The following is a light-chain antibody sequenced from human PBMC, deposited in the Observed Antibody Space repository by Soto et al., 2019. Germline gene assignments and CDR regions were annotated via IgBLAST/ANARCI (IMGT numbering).Light chain of an antibody. J-gene: IGLJ2*01. V-gene: IGLV2-14*01. CDR3: SSYTISSTPLVV. CDR1: SSDVGGYNY. CDR2: DVS. Sequence: QSALTQPASVSGSPGQSITISCTGTSSDVGGYNYVSWYQQHPGKAPKLMIYDVSNRPAGVSNRFSGSKSGNTASLTISGLQAEDEADYYFSSYTISSTPLVVCGVGTQLNVL.